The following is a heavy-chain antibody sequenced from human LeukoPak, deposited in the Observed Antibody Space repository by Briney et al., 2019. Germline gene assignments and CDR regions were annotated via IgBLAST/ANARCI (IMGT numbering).Heavy chain of an antibody. CDR3: ASHPSGSYGQVDC. J-gene: IGHJ4*02. CDR1: GGSNSHYY. V-gene: IGHV4-59*01. Sequence: PSETLSLTCTVSGGSNSHYYWSWIRQPPGKGLEWIGYIYYSGSTNYNPSLKSRVTISLDTSKNQFSLKLSSVTAADTAVYYCASHPSGSYGQVDCWGQGTLVTVSS. D-gene: IGHD1-26*01. CDR2: IYYSGST.